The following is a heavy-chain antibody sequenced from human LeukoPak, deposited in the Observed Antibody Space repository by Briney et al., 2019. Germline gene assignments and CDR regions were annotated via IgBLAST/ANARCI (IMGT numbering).Heavy chain of an antibody. CDR2: IYTSRST. D-gene: IGHD3-10*01. V-gene: IGHV4-4*07. CDR3: ARESGSGSPLDY. Sequence: PSETLSLTCTVSGGSISSYYWSWIRQPAGKGLEWIGRIYTSRSTNYNPSLKSRVTMSVDTSKNQFPLKLGSVTAADTAVYYCARESGSGSPLDYWGQGTLVTVSS. CDR1: GGSISSYY. J-gene: IGHJ4*02.